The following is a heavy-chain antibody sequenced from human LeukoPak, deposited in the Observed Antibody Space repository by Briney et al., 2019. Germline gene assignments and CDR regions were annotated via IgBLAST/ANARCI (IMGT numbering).Heavy chain of an antibody. D-gene: IGHD3-10*01. J-gene: IGHJ6*03. CDR3: ARGSGPGLLWFGELLLDYYYMDV. CDR2: IYYSGST. Sequence: SETLSLTCTVSGGSISSYYWSWIRQPPGKGLEWIGYIYYSGSTNYNPSLKSRVTISVDTSKNQFSLKLSSVTAAGTAVYYCARGSGPGLLWFGELLLDYYYMDVWGKGTTVTISS. CDR1: GGSISSYY. V-gene: IGHV4-59*01.